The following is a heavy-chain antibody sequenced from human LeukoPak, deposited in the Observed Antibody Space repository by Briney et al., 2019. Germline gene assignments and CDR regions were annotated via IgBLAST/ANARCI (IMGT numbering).Heavy chain of an antibody. V-gene: IGHV3-48*03. CDR2: ISSSGSTI. Sequence: PGGALRLSCAASGFTFSSYEMNWVRQAPGKGLEWVSYISSSGSTIYYADSVKGRFTISRDNAKNSLYMQMNSLRDEDTAVYYCARGTMVTAIVRYFDYWGQGTLVTVSS. CDR3: ARGTMVTAIVRYFDY. J-gene: IGHJ4*02. CDR1: GFTFSSYE. D-gene: IGHD2-21*02.